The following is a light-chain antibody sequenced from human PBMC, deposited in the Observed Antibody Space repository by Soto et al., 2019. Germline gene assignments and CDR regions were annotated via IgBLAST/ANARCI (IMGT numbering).Light chain of an antibody. J-gene: IGKJ5*01. CDR1: PSVSSSY. CDR2: DAS. Sequence: EIVLPQCPVTLSLSPGKRGTLSCGASPSVSSSYLAWYQQKPGLAPRLLIYDASSRATGTPDRFSGSGSGTDFTLTISRLEPEDVAVYYCQQYGSSPFTFGQGTRLAIK. CDR3: QQYGSSPFT. V-gene: IGKV3D-20*01.